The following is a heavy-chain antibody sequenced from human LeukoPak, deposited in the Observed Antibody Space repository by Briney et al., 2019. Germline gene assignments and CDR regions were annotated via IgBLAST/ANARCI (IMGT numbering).Heavy chain of an antibody. CDR2: IITTFGAA. D-gene: IGHD5-24*01. CDR3: ARANGRDGYNLDY. J-gene: IGHJ4*02. Sequence: VPSVKLSFKASGGTFSIYATSWVRHAPGQGHEWMGGIITTFGAANNAHKFQGRVTITTDESTSTAYMELSSLRSEDTAVYYCARANGRDGYNLDYWGQGTLVTVSS. V-gene: IGHV1-69*05. CDR1: GGTFSIYA.